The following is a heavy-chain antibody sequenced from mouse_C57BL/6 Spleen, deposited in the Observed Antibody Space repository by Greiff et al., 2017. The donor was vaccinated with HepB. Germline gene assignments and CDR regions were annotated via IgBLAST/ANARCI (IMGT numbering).Heavy chain of an antibody. CDR1: GYTFTGYW. J-gene: IGHJ3*01. D-gene: IGHD1-1*01. CDR2: ILPGSGST. Sequence: QVQLKESGAELMKPGASVKLSCKATGYTFTGYWIEWVKQRPGHGLEWIGEILPGSGSTNYNEKFKGKATFTADTSSNTAYMQLSSLTTDDSAIYYCARPSNDYCSSPFAYGGQGTLVTVSA. V-gene: IGHV1-9*01. CDR3: ARPSNDYCSSPFAY.